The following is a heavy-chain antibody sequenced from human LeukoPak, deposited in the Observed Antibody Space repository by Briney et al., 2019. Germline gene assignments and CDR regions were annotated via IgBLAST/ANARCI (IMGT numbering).Heavy chain of an antibody. CDR3: ARDGYNFDAMDV. CDR1: GYTFASHD. Sequence: ASVKVSCKASGYTFASHDINWVRQAAGQGLEWMGWMNPNSGITGYVQKFQGRLTMTWDTSISTAYMELSSLRSEDTAVYYCARDGYNFDAMDVWGQGTTVTVSS. J-gene: IGHJ6*02. D-gene: IGHD5-24*01. V-gene: IGHV1-8*02. CDR2: MNPNSGIT.